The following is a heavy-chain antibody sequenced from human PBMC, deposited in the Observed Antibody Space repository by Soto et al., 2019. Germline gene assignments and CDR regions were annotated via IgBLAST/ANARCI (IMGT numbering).Heavy chain of an antibody. CDR2: MYSGGST. CDR3: VRGTSDWTKADY. V-gene: IGHV3-53*02. Sequence: EVQLVETGGGLIQPGGSLRLSCAASGFTVSSNYMSWVRQAPGKGLEWVSVMYSGGSTYYADSVKGRFTISRDNSKNTLYLQMDSLRAEDTAVYYCVRGTSDWTKADYWGQGTLVTVSS. CDR1: GFTVSSNY. J-gene: IGHJ4*02. D-gene: IGHD6-19*01.